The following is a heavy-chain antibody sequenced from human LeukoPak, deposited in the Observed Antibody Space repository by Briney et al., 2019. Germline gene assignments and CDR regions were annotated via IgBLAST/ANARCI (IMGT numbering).Heavy chain of an antibody. V-gene: IGHV3-23*01. CDR2: ISGSGGST. Sequence: GGSLRLSCAASGFTFSSYAMSWVRQAPGKGLEWVSAISGSGGSTYYADSVKGRFTISRDNSKNTLYLQMNSLRAEDTAVYYCAKDPYDFWSGYYMVHGMDVWGQGTTATVSS. CDR1: GFTFSSYA. J-gene: IGHJ6*02. CDR3: AKDPYDFWSGYYMVHGMDV. D-gene: IGHD3-3*01.